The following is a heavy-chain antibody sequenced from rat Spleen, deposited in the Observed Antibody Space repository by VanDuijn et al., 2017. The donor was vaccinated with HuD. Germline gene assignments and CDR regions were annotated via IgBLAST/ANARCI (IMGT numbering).Heavy chain of an antibody. CDR1: GFSLTKHS. CDR2: MWYDGDT. D-gene: IGHD1-9*01. V-gene: IGHV2-63*01. J-gene: IGHJ2*01. CDR3: TKETVGVTPLIDY. Sequence: QVQLKESGPGLVQPSETLSLSCTVSGFSLTKHSVSWVRQPSEKGPERMGRMWYDGDTAYNSALKSRLSISRDNSKNQIFLKMDSLQTDDTGTYYCTKETVGVTPLIDYWGQGVMVTVSS.